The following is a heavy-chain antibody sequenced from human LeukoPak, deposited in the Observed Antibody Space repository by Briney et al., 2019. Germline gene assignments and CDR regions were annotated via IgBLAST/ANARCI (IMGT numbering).Heavy chain of an antibody. CDR2: IYYSGST. Sequence: KPSETLPLTCTVSGGSISSYYWSWIRQPPGKGLEWIGYIYYSGSTNYNPSLKSRVTISVDTSKNQFSLKLSSVTATDTAVYYCARAGYSYGVQTAYYYYYMDVWGKGTTVTVSS. J-gene: IGHJ6*03. CDR3: ARAGYSYGVQTAYYYYYMDV. D-gene: IGHD5-18*01. V-gene: IGHV4-59*01. CDR1: GGSISSYY.